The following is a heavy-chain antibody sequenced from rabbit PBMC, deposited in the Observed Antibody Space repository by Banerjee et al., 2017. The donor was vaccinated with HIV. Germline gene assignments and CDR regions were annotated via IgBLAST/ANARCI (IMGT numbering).Heavy chain of an antibody. D-gene: IGHD6-1*01. CDR1: GFSFSNKYV. CDR2: INTSTGNT. V-gene: IGHV1S45*01. Sequence: QEQLEESGGGLVKPEGSLTITCTASGFSFSNKYVMCWVRQAPGKGLEWIACINTSTGNTVYASWAKGRFTITKTSSTTVTLQMTSLTAADTATYFCARGDTGGYALYLWGPGTLVTVS. CDR3: ARGDTGGYALYL. J-gene: IGHJ6*01.